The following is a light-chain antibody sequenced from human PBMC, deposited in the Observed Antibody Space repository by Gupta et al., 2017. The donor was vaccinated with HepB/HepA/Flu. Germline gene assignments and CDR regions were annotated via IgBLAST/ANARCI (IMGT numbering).Light chain of an antibody. V-gene: IGKV4-1*01. J-gene: IGKJ4*01. CDR1: QSIFYTSTNKNY. CDR3: QQYYTAPLT. Sequence: DIVMTQSPDSLAVSLGVRATINCKSSQSIFYTSTNKNYLAWYQQKPRQPPKLLIYWASTRASGVPDRFSGSGSGTDFTLTISTLQAEDVAIYFCQQYYTAPLTFGGGTKVESK. CDR2: WAS.